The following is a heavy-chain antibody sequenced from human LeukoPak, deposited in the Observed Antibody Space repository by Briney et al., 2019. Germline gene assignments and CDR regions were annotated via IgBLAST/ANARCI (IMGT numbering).Heavy chain of an antibody. V-gene: IGHV3-30*02. CDR2: IRYDGSNK. D-gene: IGHD1-26*01. CDR1: GFTFSSYG. J-gene: IGHJ4*02. Sequence: PGGSLRLSCAASGFTFSSYGMHWVRQAPGKGLEWVAFIRYDGSNKYYADSVKGRFTISRDNSKNTLYLQMNSLRAEDTAVYYCAKDRGGIYGSYYFDYWGQGTLVTVSS. CDR3: AKDRGGIYGSYYFDY.